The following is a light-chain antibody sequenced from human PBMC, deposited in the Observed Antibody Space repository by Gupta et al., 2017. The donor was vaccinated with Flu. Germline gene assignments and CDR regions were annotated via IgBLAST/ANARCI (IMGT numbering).Light chain of an antibody. Sequence: EIVMTQSPATLSVSPGGRATLSCRASESVKTNLAWYQQKPGQAPRLLIHAASTRAPGIPARFSGSGSGTEFTLTIDSLQSEDFGLYYCQQYNLWPPITFGQGTRLEI. CDR3: QQYNLWPPIT. V-gene: IGKV3-15*01. CDR1: ESVKTN. J-gene: IGKJ5*01. CDR2: AAS.